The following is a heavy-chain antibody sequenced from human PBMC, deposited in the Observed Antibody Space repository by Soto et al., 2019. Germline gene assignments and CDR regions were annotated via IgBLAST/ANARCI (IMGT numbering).Heavy chain of an antibody. J-gene: IGHJ4*02. CDR1: GGPISSYY. CDR3: ARAFGSTMPSLV. D-gene: IGHD3-16*01. Sequence: SETLSLTCAVSGGPISSYYWTWIRQPPGKGLDWIGYIYYTGSTDYNPSLKSRVSMSIDPHKNQFSLNLSSVTAADTAVYYCARAFGSTMPSLVWGQGTLVTVSS. V-gene: IGHV4-59*01. CDR2: IYYTGST.